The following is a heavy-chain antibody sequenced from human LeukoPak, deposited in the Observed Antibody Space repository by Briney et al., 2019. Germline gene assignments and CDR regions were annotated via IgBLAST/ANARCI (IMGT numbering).Heavy chain of an antibody. J-gene: IGHJ4*02. Sequence: ASVKVSCKASGGTFSSYAISWVRQAPGQGLEWMGGIIPIFGTANYAQKFQGRVTITADKSTSTAYMELSSLRSEDTAVYYCASAAPPYPLTWRFDYWGQGTLVTVSS. D-gene: IGHD3-16*01. CDR1: GGTFSSYA. CDR3: ASAAPPYPLTWRFDY. V-gene: IGHV1-69*06. CDR2: IIPIFGTA.